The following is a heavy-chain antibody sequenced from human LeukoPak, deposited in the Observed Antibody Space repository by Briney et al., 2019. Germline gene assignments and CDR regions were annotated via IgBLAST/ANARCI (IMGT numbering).Heavy chain of an antibody. D-gene: IGHD3-10*01. CDR2: FDPEDGEI. CDR1: GYTLTELS. V-gene: IGHV1-24*01. Sequence: ASVKVSCKVSGYTLTELSMHWVRQAPGKGLEWMGSFDPEDGEIIYAQKFQGRITMTEDTSTDTAYMELSNLRSEDTAVYYCAAPLWFGELSLVDYWGQGALVTVSS. J-gene: IGHJ4*02. CDR3: AAPLWFGELSLVDY.